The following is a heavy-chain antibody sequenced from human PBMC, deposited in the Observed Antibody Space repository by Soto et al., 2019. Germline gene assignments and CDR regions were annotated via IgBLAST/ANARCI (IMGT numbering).Heavy chain of an antibody. CDR3: AKDSQWERLPNFDY. V-gene: IGHV3-23*01. Sequence: LRLSCAASGFTFSSYAMSWVRQAPGKGLEWVSAISGSGGSTYYADSVKGRFTISRDNSKNTLYLQMNSLRAEDTAVYYCAKDSQWERLPNFDYWGQGTLVTVSS. CDR1: GFTFSSYA. CDR2: ISGSGGST. D-gene: IGHD1-26*01. J-gene: IGHJ4*02.